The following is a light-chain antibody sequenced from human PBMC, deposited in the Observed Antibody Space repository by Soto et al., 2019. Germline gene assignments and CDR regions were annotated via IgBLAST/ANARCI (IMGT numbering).Light chain of an antibody. V-gene: IGKV3-20*01. CDR2: GAF. Sequence: EIVLTQSPATLSLSPGERATLSCRASQSAGTNLAWYQQKPGQAPRLLIHGAFTRATGIPARFSGSGSGTDFTLTISRLEPEDFAVYYCQQYGSSITFGQGTRLEIK. J-gene: IGKJ5*01. CDR3: QQYGSSIT. CDR1: QSAGTN.